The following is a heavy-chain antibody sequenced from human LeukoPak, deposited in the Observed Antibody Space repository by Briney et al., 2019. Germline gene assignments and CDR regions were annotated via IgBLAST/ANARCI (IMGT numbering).Heavy chain of an antibody. Sequence: SETLSLTYAVYGGSFSGYYWSWIRQPPGKGLEWIGEINHSGSTNYNPSLKSRVTISVDTSRNQFSLKLSSVTAAGTAVYYCARVGMLTGYLNGPMVYWGQGTLVTVSS. CDR2: INHSGST. D-gene: IGHD3-9*01. V-gene: IGHV4-34*01. CDR1: GGSFSGYY. CDR3: ARVGMLTGYLNGPMVY. J-gene: IGHJ4*02.